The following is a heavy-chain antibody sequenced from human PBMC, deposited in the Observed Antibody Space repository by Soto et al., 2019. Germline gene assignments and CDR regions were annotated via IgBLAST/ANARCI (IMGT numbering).Heavy chain of an antibody. Sequence: SETLSLTCTVSAASFSKYYWSWIRQPPGKGLEWIGYIYFNGNTNYNPSLKRRVTISIDTSKKQISLNLTSVTDADTAVYYCASVTFVGVVLAHWGQGTLVTV. V-gene: IGHV4-59*01. CDR1: AASFSKYY. J-gene: IGHJ4*02. D-gene: IGHD3-16*01. CDR2: IYFNGNT. CDR3: ASVTFVGVVLAH.